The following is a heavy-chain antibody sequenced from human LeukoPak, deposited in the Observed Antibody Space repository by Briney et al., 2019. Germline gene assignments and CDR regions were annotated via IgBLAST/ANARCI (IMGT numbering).Heavy chain of an antibody. D-gene: IGHD1-26*01. CDR3: ANGLAASGNFLLRDYYYFIDV. CDR1: GFTFNNYA. Sequence: GGSLRLSCVASGFTFNNYAMHWVRQAPGKGLEWVSTINGNGAGTYYADSFKGRFLISRDDSKSTVYLRMNKLRVEDSGLYYCANGLAASGNFLLRDYYYFIDVWGKGTTVIVS. J-gene: IGHJ6*03. CDR2: INGNGAGT. V-gene: IGHV3-23*01.